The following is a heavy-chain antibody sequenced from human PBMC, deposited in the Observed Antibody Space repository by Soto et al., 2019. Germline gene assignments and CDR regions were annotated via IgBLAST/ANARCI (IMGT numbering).Heavy chain of an antibody. V-gene: IGHV5-51*01. CDR3: ASHSYDSSGYTGPADAFDI. J-gene: IGHJ3*02. Sequence: GESLKISCRTSGYRFTSYWIAWVRQMPGKGLEWMGIIYPGDSGTRHSPSFQGQVTISADKSISTAYLQWSSLKASDTAMYYCASHSYDSSGYTGPADAFDIWGQGTMVTVSS. CDR1: GYRFTSYW. CDR2: IYPGDSGT. D-gene: IGHD3-22*01.